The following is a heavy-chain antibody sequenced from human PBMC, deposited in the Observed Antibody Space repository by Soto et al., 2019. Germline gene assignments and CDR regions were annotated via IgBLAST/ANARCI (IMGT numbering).Heavy chain of an antibody. CDR2: IWYDGSNK. Sequence: QVQLVESGGGVVQPGRSLRLSCAASGFTFSSYGMHWVRQAPGKGLEWVAVIWYDGSNKYYADSVKGRFTISRDNSKNTLYLQMNSLRAEDTAVYYCARDTYDFWSGYYWRHGMDVWGQGTTVTVSS. V-gene: IGHV3-33*01. J-gene: IGHJ6*02. CDR1: GFTFSSYG. CDR3: ARDTYDFWSGYYWRHGMDV. D-gene: IGHD3-3*01.